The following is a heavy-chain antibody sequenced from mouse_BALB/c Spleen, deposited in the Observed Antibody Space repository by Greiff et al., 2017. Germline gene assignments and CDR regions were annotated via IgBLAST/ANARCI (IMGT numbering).Heavy chain of an antibody. CDR1: GYTFTDYE. V-gene: IGHV1-15*01. D-gene: IGHD2-3*01. Sequence: VQLQESGAELVRPGASVTLSCKASGYTFTDYEMHWVKQTPVHGLEWIGAIDPETGGTAYNQKFKGKATLTADKSSSTAYMELRSLTSEDSAVYYCTYDGYWGQGTTRTVAS. CDR2: IDPETGGT. CDR3: TYDGY. J-gene: IGHJ2*01.